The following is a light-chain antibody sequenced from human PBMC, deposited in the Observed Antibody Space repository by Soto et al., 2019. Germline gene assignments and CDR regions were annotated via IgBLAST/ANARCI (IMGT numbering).Light chain of an antibody. CDR3: CSNAGRWV. V-gene: IGLV2-11*01. CDR2: DVN. CDR1: SSDVGGYNY. J-gene: IGLJ3*02. Sequence: QSALTQPRSVSGSPGQSVTISCTGTSSDVGGYNYVSWYQQHPGKAPKLMIYDVNKRPSGVPDRFSGSKSDNTASLTISGRQAEDEAHCYCCSNAGRWVFGAGTKLTVL.